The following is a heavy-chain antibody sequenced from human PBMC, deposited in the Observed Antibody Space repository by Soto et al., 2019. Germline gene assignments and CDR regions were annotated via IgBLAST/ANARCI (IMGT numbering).Heavy chain of an antibody. CDR3: ARGGRQIADSPVGEY. D-gene: IGHD6-6*01. CDR2: ISYDGSNK. CDR1: VFTFSSYA. J-gene: IGHJ4*02. Sequence: VGSLRLSCASSVFTFSSYAMHWVRHSPGKGLEWVAVISYDGSNKYYADSVKGRFTISRDNSKNTLYLQMNSLRAEDTAVYYCARGGRQIADSPVGEYWGQGTLVNVSS. V-gene: IGHV3-30-3*01.